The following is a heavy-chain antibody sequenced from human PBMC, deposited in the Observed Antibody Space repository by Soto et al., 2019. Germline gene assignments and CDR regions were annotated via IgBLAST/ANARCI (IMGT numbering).Heavy chain of an antibody. D-gene: IGHD3-22*01. CDR2: ISAYNGNT. CDR1: GYTFTSYV. V-gene: IGHV1-18*04. Sequence: GASVKVSCKASGYTFTSYVISWVRQAPGQGLEWMGWISAYNGNTNYAQKLQGRVTMTTDTSTSTAYMELRSLRSDDTAVYYCARDYRPNLFYYYDSSGYYSDYWGQGTLVNVSS. J-gene: IGHJ4*02. CDR3: ARDYRPNLFYYYDSSGYYSDY.